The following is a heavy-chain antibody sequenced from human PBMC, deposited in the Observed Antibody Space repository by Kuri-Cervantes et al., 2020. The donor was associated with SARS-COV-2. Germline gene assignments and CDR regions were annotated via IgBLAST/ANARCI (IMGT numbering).Heavy chain of an antibody. D-gene: IGHD6-6*01. CDR1: GFTFDDYA. CDR2: ISWNSGST. Sequence: GESLKISCAASGFTFDDYAMHWVRQAPGKGLEWVSGISWNSGSTYYADSVKGRFTISRDNSKNTLYLQMNSLRAEDTAVYYCAGVGRSSSYSLAARDYWGQGTLVTVSS. J-gene: IGHJ4*02. V-gene: IGHV3-23*01. CDR3: AGVGRSSSYSLAARDY.